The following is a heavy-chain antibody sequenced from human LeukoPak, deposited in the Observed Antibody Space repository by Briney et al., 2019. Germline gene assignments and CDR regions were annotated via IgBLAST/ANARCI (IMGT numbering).Heavy chain of an antibody. D-gene: IGHD2-15*01. V-gene: IGHV4-34*01. CDR2: INHSGST. CDR3: ARGDCSGGSCYAEEHNWFDP. J-gene: IGHJ5*02. CDR1: GGSFSGYY. Sequence: SETLSLTCAVYGGSFSGYYWSWIRQPPGKGLEWIGEINHSGSTNYNPSLKSRVAISVDTTKNQFSLKLRSVTAADTAVYYCARGDCSGGSCYAEEHNWFDPWGQGTLVTVSS.